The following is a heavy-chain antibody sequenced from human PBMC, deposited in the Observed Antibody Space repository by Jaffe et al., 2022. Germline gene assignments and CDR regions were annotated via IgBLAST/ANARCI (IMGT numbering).Heavy chain of an antibody. V-gene: IGHV3-23*01. Sequence: EVQLLESGGGLVQPGGSLRLSCAASGFTFSSYAMSWVRQAPGKGLEWVSAISGSGGSTYYADSVKGRFTISRDNSKNTLYLQMNSLRAEDTAVYYCAKDLCSSTSCKGGDYYYYYMDVWGKGTTVTVSS. CDR1: GFTFSSYA. CDR3: AKDLCSSTSCKGGDYYYYYMDV. D-gene: IGHD2-2*01. J-gene: IGHJ6*03. CDR2: ISGSGGST.